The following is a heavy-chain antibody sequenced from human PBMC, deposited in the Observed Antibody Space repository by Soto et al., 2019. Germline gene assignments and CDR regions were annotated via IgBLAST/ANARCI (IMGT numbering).Heavy chain of an antibody. CDR3: ARQEAGFVSGQYFFDY. D-gene: IGHD3-3*01. V-gene: IGHV4-30-4*02. J-gene: IGHJ4*02. Sequence: SDTLCLTCTVSGGSISSGDYYWSWTRQPPGKGLEWIGYIYYSGVTYYSPSLKSRLTISLDTSRTQFSLNLASVTAADTAVYYCARQEAGFVSGQYFFDYWSQGTLVTVSS. CDR1: GGSISSGDYY. CDR2: IYYSGVT.